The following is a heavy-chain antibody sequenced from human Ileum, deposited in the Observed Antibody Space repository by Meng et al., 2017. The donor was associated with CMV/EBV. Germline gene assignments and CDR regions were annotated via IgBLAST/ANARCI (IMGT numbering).Heavy chain of an antibody. CDR2: IYYSGST. CDR3: ARDGGYDSSGYYDY. D-gene: IGHD3-22*01. Sequence: SETLSLTCTVSGGSISSYYWSWIRQPPGKGLEWIGYIYYSGSTNYNPSLKSRVTISVDTSKNQFSLKLSSVTAADTAVYYCARDGGYDSSGYYDYWGQGTLGT. J-gene: IGHJ4*02. V-gene: IGHV4-59*01. CDR1: GGSISSYY.